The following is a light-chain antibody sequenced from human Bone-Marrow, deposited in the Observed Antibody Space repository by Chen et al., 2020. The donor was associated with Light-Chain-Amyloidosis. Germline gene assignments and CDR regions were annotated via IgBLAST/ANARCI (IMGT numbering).Light chain of an antibody. J-gene: IGLJ2*01. CDR3: QSADSSGTYEVI. V-gene: IGLV3-25*03. Sequence: SYELTQPPSVSVSPGQTARLTCSGDDLPTKYAYWYQHKPGQAPVLVIHRDTERPSGISERFSGSSSVTTATLTISGVQAEDEADYHCQSADSSGTYEVIFGGGTKLTVL. CDR1: DLPTKY. CDR2: RDT.